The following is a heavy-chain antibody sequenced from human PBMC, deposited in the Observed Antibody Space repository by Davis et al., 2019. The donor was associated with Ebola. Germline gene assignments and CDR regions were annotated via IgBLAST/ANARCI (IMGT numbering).Heavy chain of an antibody. Sequence: GESLKISCKGSGYSFTSYWIGWVRQMPGKGLEWMGIIYPGDSDTRYSPSFQGQVTISADKSISTAYLQWSSLKASDTAMYYCARHRNIAARRDGMDVWGQGTTVTVSS. J-gene: IGHJ6*02. CDR2: IYPGDSDT. D-gene: IGHD6-6*01. V-gene: IGHV5-51*01. CDR1: GYSFTSYW. CDR3: ARHRNIAARRDGMDV.